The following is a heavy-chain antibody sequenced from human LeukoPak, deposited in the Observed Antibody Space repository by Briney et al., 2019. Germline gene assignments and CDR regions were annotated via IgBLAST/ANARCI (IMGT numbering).Heavy chain of an antibody. Sequence: SETLSLTCTVSGASINTYYWSWIRQPPGKGLEWIGYIYYSGNTNYNPSLKSRVTISVDTSKNQFSPKLSSVTAADTAVYYCARIMSGRGRFVFDIWGQGTMVTVSS. CDR1: GASINTYY. CDR3: ARIMSGRGRFVFDI. D-gene: IGHD1-26*01. V-gene: IGHV4-59*01. J-gene: IGHJ3*02. CDR2: IYYSGNT.